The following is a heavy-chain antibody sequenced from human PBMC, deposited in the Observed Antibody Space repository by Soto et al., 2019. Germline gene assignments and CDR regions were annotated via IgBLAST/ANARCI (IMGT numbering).Heavy chain of an antibody. Sequence: SGTLSLTCTVSGGSISKYYWSWIRQPPGKGLEWICYIYDSGSTNYNPSLKSRVTISVDTSKNQFSLKLSSVTAADTAVYYCARSYYMDVWGKGTTVTVSS. CDR1: GGSISKYY. J-gene: IGHJ6*03. CDR2: IYDSGST. CDR3: ARSYYMDV. V-gene: IGHV4-59*08.